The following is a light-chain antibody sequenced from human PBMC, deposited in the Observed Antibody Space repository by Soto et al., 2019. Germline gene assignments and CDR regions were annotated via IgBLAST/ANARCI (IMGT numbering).Light chain of an antibody. CDR2: DAS. Sequence: EIVLTQSPATLSLSPGERATLSCRASQSVSTYLAWFQQKPGQAPRLLIYDASNRATGIPARFSGSGSGTDFTLTISSLEPEDFAVYYCQIHINFFGGGTKVEIK. V-gene: IGKV3-11*01. CDR1: QSVSTY. J-gene: IGKJ4*01. CDR3: QIHINF.